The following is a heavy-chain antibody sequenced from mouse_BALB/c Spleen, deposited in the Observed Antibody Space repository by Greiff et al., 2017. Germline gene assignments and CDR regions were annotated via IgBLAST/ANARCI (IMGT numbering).Heavy chain of an antibody. Sequence: DVMLVESGGGLVKPGGSLKLSCAASGFAFSSYDMSWVRQTPEKRLEWVAYISSGGGSTYYPDTVKGRFTISRDNAKNTLYLQMSSLKSEDTAMYYCARDYDGYYYAMDYWGQGTSVTVSS. CDR1: GFAFSSYD. J-gene: IGHJ4*01. CDR2: ISSGGGST. D-gene: IGHD2-3*01. CDR3: ARDYDGYYYAMDY. V-gene: IGHV5-12-1*01.